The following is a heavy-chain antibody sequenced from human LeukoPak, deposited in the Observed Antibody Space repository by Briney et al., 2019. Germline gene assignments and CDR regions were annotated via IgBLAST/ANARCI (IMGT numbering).Heavy chain of an antibody. Sequence: SETLSLTCTVSGGSISSGDYYWSWIRQPPGKGLEWIGYIYYSGSTYYNPSLKSRVTISVDTSKNQFSLKLSSVTAADTAVYYCARGGYCSSTSCAYHYYGMDVWGQGTTVTVS. J-gene: IGHJ6*02. CDR3: ARGGYCSSTSCAYHYYGMDV. CDR1: GGSISSGDYY. CDR2: IYYSGST. V-gene: IGHV4-30-4*01. D-gene: IGHD2-2*01.